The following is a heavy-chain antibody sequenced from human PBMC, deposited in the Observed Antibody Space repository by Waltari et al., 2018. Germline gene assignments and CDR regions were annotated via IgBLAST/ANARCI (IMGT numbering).Heavy chain of an antibody. D-gene: IGHD2-21*01. CDR1: GGPISSIPYY. CDR2: IYYSGST. CDR3: ARDVDMSFYYYMDV. J-gene: IGHJ6*03. Sequence: QLQLQESGPRLVKPSETLSLSCTVPGGPISSIPYYWVWIRPPPGKGLEWIGSIYYSGSTYYNPSLKSRVTIAVDTAKNQVSLKLTSVSAADTAVYYCARDVDMSFYYYMDVWGKGTTVTISS. V-gene: IGHV4-39*07.